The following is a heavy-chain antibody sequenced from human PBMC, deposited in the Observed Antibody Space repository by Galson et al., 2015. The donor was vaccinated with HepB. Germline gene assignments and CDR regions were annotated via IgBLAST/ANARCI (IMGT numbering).Heavy chain of an antibody. CDR2: ISYDGSNK. J-gene: IGHJ4*02. V-gene: IGHV3-30*18. Sequence: SLRLSCAASGFTFSSYGMHWVRQAPGKGLEWVAVISYDGSNKYYADSVKGRFTISRDNSKNTLYLQMNSLRAEDAAVYYCAKDLRLVARLDYWGQGTLVTVAS. CDR1: GFTFSSYG. D-gene: IGHD2-15*01. CDR3: AKDLRLVARLDY.